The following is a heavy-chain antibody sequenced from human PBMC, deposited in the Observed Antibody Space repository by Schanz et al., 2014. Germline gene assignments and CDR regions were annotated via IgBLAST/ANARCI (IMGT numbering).Heavy chain of an antibody. CDR3: ARSMIEVAAFDY. CDR1: GYTFTGYY. CDR2: INPNSGDT. J-gene: IGHJ4*02. V-gene: IGHV1-2*06. D-gene: IGHD3-22*01. Sequence: QVQLVQSGAEVKKPGASVKVSCKASGYTFTGYYMHWVRQAPGQGLQWMGRINPNSGDTDYAHNFHGRVTMTRDTSISPAYMELSRLRSDDPAVYYCARSMIEVAAFDYWGQGTLVTVSS.